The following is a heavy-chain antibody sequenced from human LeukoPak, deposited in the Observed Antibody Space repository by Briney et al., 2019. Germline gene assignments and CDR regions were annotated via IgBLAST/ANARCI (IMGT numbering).Heavy chain of an antibody. CDR3: ARLLAAPNYYYGMDV. V-gene: IGHV3-21*01. CDR1: GFTFSSYS. CDR2: ISSSSSYI. Sequence: GGSLRLSCAASGFTFSSYSMNWVRQAPGKGLEWVSSISSSSSYIYYADSVKGRFTISRDNAKNSLYLQMTSLRAEDTAVYYCARLLAAPNYYYGMDVWGKGTTVTVTS. D-gene: IGHD2-15*01. J-gene: IGHJ6*04.